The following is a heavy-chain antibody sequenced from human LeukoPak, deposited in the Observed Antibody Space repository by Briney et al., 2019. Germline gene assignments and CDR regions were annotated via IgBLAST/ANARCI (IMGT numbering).Heavy chain of an antibody. V-gene: IGHV3-23*01. Sequence: SVGSLRLSRAAPGFTASSNYMSGVRHGPGKGRECSAISGRGGSTYYADSVKGRFTISRDNSKNTLYLQMNSLRAEDTAVYYCAKAVTTWTPPDYWGQGTLVTVSS. CDR2: ISGRGGST. CDR3: AKAVTTWTPPDY. J-gene: IGHJ4*02. D-gene: IGHD4-11*01. CDR1: GFTASSNY.